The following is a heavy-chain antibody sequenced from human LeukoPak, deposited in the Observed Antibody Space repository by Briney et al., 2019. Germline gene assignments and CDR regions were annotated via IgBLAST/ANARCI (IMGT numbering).Heavy chain of an antibody. V-gene: IGHV3-74*01. CDR3: ARKVSGYYDSSGYYRD. D-gene: IGHD3-22*01. J-gene: IGHJ4*02. Sequence: PGGSLRLSCAASGFTFSSFWMHWVRQPPGKGLVWVSGINSDGSTTGYADSVKGRFTISRDNAKSTVHLQMNSLRAEDTAVYYCARKVSGYYDSSGYYRDWGQGTLVTVSS. CDR1: GFTFSSFW. CDR2: INSDGSTT.